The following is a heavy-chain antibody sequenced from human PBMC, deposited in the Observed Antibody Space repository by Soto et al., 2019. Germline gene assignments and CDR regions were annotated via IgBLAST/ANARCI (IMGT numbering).Heavy chain of an antibody. D-gene: IGHD3-10*01. Sequence: SETLSLTCTVSGGSISSSSYYWGWIRQPPGKGLEWIGSIYYSGSTYYNPSLKSRVTISVDTSKNQFSLKLSSVTAADTAVYYCARHDRRWRITMVWGVGGVEPWGQGTLVTVS. CDR3: ARHDRRWRITMVWGVGGVEP. CDR1: GGSISSSSYY. V-gene: IGHV4-39*01. CDR2: IYYSGST. J-gene: IGHJ5*02.